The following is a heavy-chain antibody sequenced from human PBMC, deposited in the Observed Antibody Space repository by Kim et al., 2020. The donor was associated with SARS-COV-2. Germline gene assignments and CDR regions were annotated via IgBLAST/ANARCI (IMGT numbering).Heavy chain of an antibody. Sequence: SETLSLTCTVSGGSISSYYWSWIRQPPGKGLERIGYIYYSGSTNYNPSLKSRVTISVDTSKNQFSLKLSSVTAADTAVYYCARLSCSSTSCYSFDPWGQGTLVTVSS. CDR2: IYYSGST. J-gene: IGHJ5*02. D-gene: IGHD2-2*01. CDR1: GGSISSYY. V-gene: IGHV4-59*08. CDR3: ARLSCSSTSCYSFDP.